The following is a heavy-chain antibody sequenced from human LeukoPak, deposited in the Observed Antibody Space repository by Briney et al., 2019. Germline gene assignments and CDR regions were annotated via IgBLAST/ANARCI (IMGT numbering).Heavy chain of an antibody. D-gene: IGHD3-22*01. CDR2: ISGSGGST. CDR3: AKEHYYDSSGYPEYFQH. J-gene: IGHJ1*01. Sequence: GGSLRLSCAASGFTFSSCAMSWVRQAPGKGLEWVSAISGSGGSTYYADSVKGRFTISRDNSKNTLYLQMNSLRAEDTAVYYCAKEHYYDSSGYPEYFQHWGQGTLVTVSS. V-gene: IGHV3-23*01. CDR1: GFTFSSCA.